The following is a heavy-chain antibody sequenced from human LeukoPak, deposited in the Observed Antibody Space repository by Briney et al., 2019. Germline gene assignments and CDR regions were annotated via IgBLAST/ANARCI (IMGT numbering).Heavy chain of an antibody. CDR1: GFTFSSYG. V-gene: IGHV3-33*06. Sequence: GGSLRLSCAASGFTFSSYGVHWVRQAPGKGLEWVAVIWYDGSNKYYADSVKGRFTISRDNSKNTLYLQMNSLRAEDTAVYYCAKDVGATISDAFDIWGQGTMVTVSS. J-gene: IGHJ3*02. D-gene: IGHD1-26*01. CDR3: AKDVGATISDAFDI. CDR2: IWYDGSNK.